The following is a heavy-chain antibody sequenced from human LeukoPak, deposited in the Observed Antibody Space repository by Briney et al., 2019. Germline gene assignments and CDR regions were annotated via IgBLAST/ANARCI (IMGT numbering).Heavy chain of an antibody. Sequence: GGSLKISCKGSGSRFTSDWIAWVRPRPGKGLEWMGLIYPGDSDARYSPSFQGEVTISVDKSITTAYLPWSSLKTSDTAMYYCARLGDASGYFYGGPWGQGTLVTVSS. J-gene: IGHJ5*02. CDR3: ARLGDASGYFYGGP. V-gene: IGHV5-51*01. CDR2: IYPGDSDA. CDR1: GSRFTSDW. D-gene: IGHD3-22*01.